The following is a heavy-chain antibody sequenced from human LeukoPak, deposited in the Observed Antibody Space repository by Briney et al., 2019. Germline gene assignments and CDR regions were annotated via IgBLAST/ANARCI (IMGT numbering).Heavy chain of an antibody. CDR2: VYYSGST. Sequence: YPSETLSLTCTVSGGSISSYYWGWIRKPPGKGLEWSGSVYYSGSTYYNPSLKSRVTISVDTYKNQFSLKLSSVTAADTAVYYCARKMTYSYDSSGYNFDYWGQGTLVTVSP. J-gene: IGHJ4*02. CDR3: ARKMTYSYDSSGYNFDY. CDR1: GGSISSYY. D-gene: IGHD3-22*01. V-gene: IGHV4-39*01.